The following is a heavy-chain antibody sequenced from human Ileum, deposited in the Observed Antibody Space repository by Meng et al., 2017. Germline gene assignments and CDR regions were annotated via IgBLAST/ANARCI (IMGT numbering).Heavy chain of an antibody. CDR3: TRDVGGGYCGGVCSDGFDI. V-gene: IGHV3-49*03. Sequence: GESLKISCTASGFTFGDYGMSWFRQAPGKGLEWVGLIRSEAYGGTTEYAASVKGRFTISRDDSKSIAYLQMDSLTTEDTAVYYCTRDVGGGYCGGVCSDGFDIWGQGTVVTVSS. CDR1: GFTFGDYG. J-gene: IGHJ3*02. D-gene: IGHD2-21*02. CDR2: IRSEAYGGTT.